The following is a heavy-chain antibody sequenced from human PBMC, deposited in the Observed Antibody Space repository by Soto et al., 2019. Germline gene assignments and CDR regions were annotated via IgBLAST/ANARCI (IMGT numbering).Heavy chain of an antibody. V-gene: IGHV6-1*01. J-gene: IGHJ6*02. CDR1: GDSVSSNSAA. Sequence: TLSLTCAISGDSVSSNSAAWNWIRQSPSRGLEWLGRTYYRSKWYNDYAVSVKSRITINPDTSKNQFSLQLNSVTPEDTAVYYCARGEVPRGYRVWYYGMDVWGQGTTVTVSS. CDR2: TYYRSKWYN. CDR3: ARGEVPRGYRVWYYGMDV. D-gene: IGHD1-26*01.